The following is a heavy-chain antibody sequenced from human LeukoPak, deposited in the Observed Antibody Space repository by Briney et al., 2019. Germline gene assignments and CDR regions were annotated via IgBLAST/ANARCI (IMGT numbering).Heavy chain of an antibody. V-gene: IGHV3-66*01. CDR3: ARNRGYFYESGGYSDY. CDR2: IYSGGST. Sequence: GGSLRLSCAASGFTVSSNYMSWVRQAPGKGLEWVSVIYSGGSTYYADSVKGRFTISRDNSKNTLYLQMNSLRAEDTAVYYCARNRGYFYESGGYSDYWGQGTLVTVSS. D-gene: IGHD3-22*01. J-gene: IGHJ4*02. CDR1: GFTVSSNY.